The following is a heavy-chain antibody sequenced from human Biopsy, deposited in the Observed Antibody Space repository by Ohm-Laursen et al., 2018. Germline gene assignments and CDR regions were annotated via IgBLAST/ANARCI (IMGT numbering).Heavy chain of an antibody. J-gene: IGHJ2*01. CDR3: ARDRGYYSDRTVPGYFDL. V-gene: IGHV4-31*03. Sequence: TLSLTCPVSRASISNGGYFWSWVRQRPGKGLEWIGHIYNSGNTYYHPSLQSRVTISIDTSKTQFSLRLASVTAADTAIYYCARDRGYYSDRTVPGYFDLWGRGTLVTVSS. D-gene: IGHD3-22*01. CDR2: IYNSGNT. CDR1: RASISNGGYF.